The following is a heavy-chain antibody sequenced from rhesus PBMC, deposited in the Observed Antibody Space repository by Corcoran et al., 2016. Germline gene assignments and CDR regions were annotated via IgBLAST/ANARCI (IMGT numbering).Heavy chain of an antibody. CDR2: VYGNVATS. V-gene: IGHV4S9*01. J-gene: IGHJ4*01. CDR3: GRDFDF. CDR1: GGSISGDDY. Sequence: QVQLQESGPGLVKPSETLSLRCAVAGGSISGDDYWNWIRQSPGKGLEWIGSVYGNVATSYYNPSVKCRVTISKDTSKNQLFLILSSVTAADTAVYYCGRDFDFWGQGVLVTVSP.